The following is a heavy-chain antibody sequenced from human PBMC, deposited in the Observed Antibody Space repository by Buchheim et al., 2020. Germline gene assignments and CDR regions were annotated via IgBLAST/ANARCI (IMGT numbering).Heavy chain of an antibody. D-gene: IGHD6-13*01. CDR1: GGTFYYA. CDR2: ITPISGTA. CDR3: ARDPIAAADYYYYYYGMDV. Sequence: QVQLVQSGAEVKKPGSSVRVSCKASGGTFYYAISWVRQAPGQGLEWMGGITPISGTANYAQKFQGRLTITADESTSTGYMELSSLRAEDTAVYYCARDPIAAADYYYYYYGMDVWGQGT. J-gene: IGHJ6*02. V-gene: IGHV1-69*01.